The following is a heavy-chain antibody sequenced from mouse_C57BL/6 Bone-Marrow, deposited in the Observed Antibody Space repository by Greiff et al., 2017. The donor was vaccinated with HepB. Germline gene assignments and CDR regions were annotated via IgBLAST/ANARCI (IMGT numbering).Heavy chain of an antibody. D-gene: IGHD1-1*01. CDR3: ARHGYYGSSPYYYAMDY. Sequence: EVQLVESGGGLVQPGGSLKLSCAASGFTFSDYGMAWVRQAPRKGPEWVGFLSNLAYSIYYADTVTGRFTISRENAKNTLYLEMSSLRSEDTAMYYCARHGYYGSSPYYYAMDYWGQGTSVTVSS. CDR1: GFTFSDYG. J-gene: IGHJ4*01. CDR2: LSNLAYSI. V-gene: IGHV5-15*01.